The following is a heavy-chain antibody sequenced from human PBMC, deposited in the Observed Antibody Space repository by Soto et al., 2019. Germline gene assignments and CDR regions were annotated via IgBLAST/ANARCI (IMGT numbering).Heavy chain of an antibody. J-gene: IGHJ6*02. CDR3: TSVGAVDTTYYHYGMDV. CDR1: GFPLGDYA. D-gene: IGHD5-18*01. V-gene: IGHV3-49*03. CDR2: IRIKAYVGTT. Sequence: PWGSLRLSCTASGFPLGDYAMSLFRQSPGKGLEWVGFIRIKAYVGTTEYAASVKGRFTISIDDSKSIAYLQMNSLKTEDTAVYYYTSVGAVDTTYYHYGMDVWDQG.